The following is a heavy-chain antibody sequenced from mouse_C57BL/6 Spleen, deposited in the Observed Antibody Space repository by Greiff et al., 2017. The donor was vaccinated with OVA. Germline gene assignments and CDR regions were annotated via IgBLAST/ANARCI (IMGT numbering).Heavy chain of an antibody. D-gene: IGHD2-4*01. V-gene: IGHV10-1*01. Sequence: EVQRVESGGGLVQPKGSLKLSCAASGFSFNTYAMNWVRQAPGKGLEWVARIRSKSNNYDTYYDDSVKGRLTISRDDSESMLYLQMNNLKTEDTAMYYCVRTSYDCVAYWGQGTLVTVSA. CDR1: GFSFNTYA. CDR3: VRTSYDCVAY. CDR2: IRSKSNNYDT. J-gene: IGHJ3*01.